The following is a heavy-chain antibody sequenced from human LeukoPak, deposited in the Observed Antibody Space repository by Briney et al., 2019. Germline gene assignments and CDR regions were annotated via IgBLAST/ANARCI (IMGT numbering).Heavy chain of an antibody. D-gene: IGHD1-7*01. Sequence: SQTLSLTCAISGDSVSSNSAAWNWIRQSPSRGLEWLGRTYYRSKWYNDYAVSVKSRITINPDTSKNQFSLQLNSVTPEDTAVYYCARALITGTTRRDWFDPWGQGTLVTVSS. J-gene: IGHJ5*02. CDR2: TYYRSKWYN. CDR3: ARALITGTTRRDWFDP. CDR1: GDSVSSNSAA. V-gene: IGHV6-1*01.